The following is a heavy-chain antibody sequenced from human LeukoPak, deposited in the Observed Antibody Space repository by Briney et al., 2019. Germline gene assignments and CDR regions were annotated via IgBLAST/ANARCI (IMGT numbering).Heavy chain of an antibody. CDR1: GGSISSSSYY. V-gene: IGHV4-39*07. J-gene: IGHJ4*02. CDR2: IYYSGST. CDR3: ARETSNILTGYPDY. D-gene: IGHD3-9*01. Sequence: PSETLSLTCTVSGGSISSSSYYWGRIRQPPGTGLEWIGSIYYSGSTYYNPSLKSRVTISVDTSKNQFSLKLSSVTAADTAVYYCARETSNILTGYPDYWGQGTLVTVSS.